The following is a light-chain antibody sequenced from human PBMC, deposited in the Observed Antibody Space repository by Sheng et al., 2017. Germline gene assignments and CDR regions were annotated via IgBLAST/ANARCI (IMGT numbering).Light chain of an antibody. CDR3: ASYTTSGTWV. V-gene: IGLV2-14*03. CDR2: DVS. J-gene: IGLJ3*02. Sequence: QSALTQPASVSGSPGQSITISCIGTSNDVGRYHYVSWYQQHPGKAPQLLIYDVSDRPSGVSDRFSGSKSGNTASLTVSGLQAEDEAHYSCASYTTSGTWVFGGGTQLTVL. CDR1: SNDVGRYHY.